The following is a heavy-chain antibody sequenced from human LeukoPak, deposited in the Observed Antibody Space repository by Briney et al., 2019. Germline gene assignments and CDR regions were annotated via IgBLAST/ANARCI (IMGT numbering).Heavy chain of an antibody. V-gene: IGHV3-23*01. CDR2: ISASGGST. CDR1: GFTFSSYA. CDR3: ALRPGPALG. Sequence: GGSLRLSCAASGFTFSSYAMSWLRQAPGKGLEWVSAISASGGSTYYADSVKGRFTISRDNSKNTLYLQMNSLRAEDTAVYYCALRPGPALGWGQGTLVTVSS. D-gene: IGHD3-3*01. J-gene: IGHJ4*02.